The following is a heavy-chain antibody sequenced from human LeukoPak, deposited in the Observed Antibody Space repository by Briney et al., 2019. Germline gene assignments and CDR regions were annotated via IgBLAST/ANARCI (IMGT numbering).Heavy chain of an antibody. Sequence: QSGGSLRLSCAASGFTFSSYSMNWVRQAPGKGLEWVSYISSSSSTIYYADSVKGRFTISRDNAKNTLYLQMNSLRAEDTAVYYCARVRVFAKLSVVRPREVNCFDPWGQGTLVTVSS. CDR2: ISSSSSTI. V-gene: IGHV3-48*01. D-gene: IGHD2-21*01. CDR3: ARVRVFAKLSVVRPREVNCFDP. J-gene: IGHJ5*02. CDR1: GFTFSSYS.